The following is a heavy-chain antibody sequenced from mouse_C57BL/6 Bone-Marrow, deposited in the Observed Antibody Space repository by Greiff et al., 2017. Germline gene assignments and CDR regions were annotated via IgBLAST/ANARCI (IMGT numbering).Heavy chain of an antibody. CDR1: GFSLSTFGMG. J-gene: IGHJ2*01. Sequence: QVTLKVSGPGILQPSPTLSLSCSFSGFSLSTFGMGVVWIRPPSGKGLEWLAHIWWDDDKYNNPALKSRLTISKNTSQNQVFLKIANVDTADTATYYCARIYYYDVDYWGQGTTLTVSS. CDR2: IWWDDDK. CDR3: ARIYYYDVDY. D-gene: IGHD1-1*01. V-gene: IGHV8-8*01.